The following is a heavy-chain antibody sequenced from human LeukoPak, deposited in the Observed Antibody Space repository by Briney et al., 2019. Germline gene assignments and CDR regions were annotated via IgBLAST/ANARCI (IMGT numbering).Heavy chain of an antibody. V-gene: IGHV4-39*07. CDR3: ARGVREARSYSSSWYEEYFDY. J-gene: IGHJ4*02. D-gene: IGHD6-13*01. Sequence: SETLSLTCAVSGASISDGYYWGWIRHLPGKGLEWIGSSYFEGTTYYNPSLKSRVTISVDTSKNQFSLKLSSVTAADTAVYYCARGVREARSYSSSWYEEYFDYWGQGTLVTVSS. CDR2: SYFEGTT. CDR1: GASISDGYY.